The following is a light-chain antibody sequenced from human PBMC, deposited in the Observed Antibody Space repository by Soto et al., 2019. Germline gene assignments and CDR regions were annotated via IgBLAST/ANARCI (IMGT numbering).Light chain of an antibody. J-gene: IGKJ5*01. CDR3: QQYGSSQIT. V-gene: IGKV3-20*01. Sequence: EIVLTQSPATLSLSPGERATLSCRASQSVSSSYLAWYQQTPGQATRLLIYGASSRATGIPDRFSGSGSGTDFTLTISSLEPEDFAVYYCQQYGSSQITFGGGTRLEIK. CDR2: GAS. CDR1: QSVSSSY.